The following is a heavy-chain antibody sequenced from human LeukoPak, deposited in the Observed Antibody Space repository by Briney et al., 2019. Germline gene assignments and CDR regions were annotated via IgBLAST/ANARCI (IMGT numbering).Heavy chain of an antibody. V-gene: IGHV4-59*08. Sequence: PSETLSLTCTVSGESMSGFYWNWIRQSPGKGLEWIGYMHYTGSTNYNPSLKSRVTISVDTSKNQFSLKLSSVTAADTAVYYCARGVNIVVVPAAIKGYYMDVWGKGTTVTVSS. J-gene: IGHJ6*03. CDR1: GESMSGFY. D-gene: IGHD2-2*02. CDR2: MHYTGST. CDR3: ARGVNIVVVPAAIKGYYMDV.